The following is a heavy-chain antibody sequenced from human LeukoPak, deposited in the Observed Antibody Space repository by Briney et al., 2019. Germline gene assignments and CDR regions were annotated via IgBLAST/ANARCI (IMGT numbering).Heavy chain of an antibody. CDR2: ISSNGGST. J-gene: IGHJ4*02. Sequence: PGGSLRLSCAASGFTFSSYAMHWVRQAPGKGLEYVSAISSNGGSTYYANSVKGRFTISRDNSKNTLYLQMGSLRAEDMAVYYCARSMGGDIAARRVGYFDYWGQGTLVTVSS. CDR3: ARSMGGDIAARRVGYFDY. D-gene: IGHD6-6*01. CDR1: GFTFSSYA. V-gene: IGHV3-64*01.